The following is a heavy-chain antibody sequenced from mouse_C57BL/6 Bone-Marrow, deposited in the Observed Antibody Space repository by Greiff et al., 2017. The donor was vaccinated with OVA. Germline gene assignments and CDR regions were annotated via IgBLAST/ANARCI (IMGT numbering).Heavy chain of an antibody. CDR3: ARDYGNQWDFDY. CDR2: FHPYTDDT. D-gene: IGHD2-1*01. V-gene: IGHV1-47*01. J-gene: IGHJ2*01. Sequence: QVQLQQSGAELVKPGASVKMSCKASGYTFTTYPIEWMKQNHGQSLEWIGNFHPYTDDTTYNEKFKGKATLTVEKSYSTVYLELSRLTSEDSAVDDCARDYGNQWDFDYWGQGTTLTVSS. CDR1: GYTFTTYP.